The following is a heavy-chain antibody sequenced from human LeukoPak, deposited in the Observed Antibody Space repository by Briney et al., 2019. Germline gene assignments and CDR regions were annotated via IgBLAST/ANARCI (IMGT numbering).Heavy chain of an antibody. Sequence: GSSVKVSCKASGGTFSSYAISWVRQAPGQGLEWMGWISAYNGNTNYAQKLQGRVTMTTDTSTSTAYMELRSLRSDDTAVYYCARDIKRNYDILTGYPSGYWGQGTLVTVSS. CDR1: GGTFSSYA. CDR2: ISAYNGNT. D-gene: IGHD3-9*01. J-gene: IGHJ4*02. CDR3: ARDIKRNYDILTGYPSGY. V-gene: IGHV1-18*01.